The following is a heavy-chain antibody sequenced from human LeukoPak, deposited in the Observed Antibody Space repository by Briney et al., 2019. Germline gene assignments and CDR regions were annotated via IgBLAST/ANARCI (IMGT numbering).Heavy chain of an antibody. D-gene: IGHD3-3*01. J-gene: IGHJ4*02. CDR3: ARREDRITIFGVVTTHFDY. CDR2: ISSSGSTI. CDR1: AFTFSSYG. V-gene: IGHV3-48*04. Sequence: PGGSLRLSCAASAFTFSSYGMHWVRQAPGKGLEWVSYISSSGSTIYYADSVKGRFTISRDNAKNSPYLQMNSLRAEDTAVYYCARREDRITIFGVVTTHFDYWGQGTLVTVSS.